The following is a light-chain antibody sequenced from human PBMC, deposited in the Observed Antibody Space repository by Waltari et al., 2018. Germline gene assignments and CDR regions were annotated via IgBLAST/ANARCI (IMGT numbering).Light chain of an antibody. CDR3: LFYTGSGIWV. V-gene: IGLV8-61*01. J-gene: IGLJ3*02. CDR1: SATVPSTSS. CDR2: KAS. Sequence: QTVVTQEPSLSVSPGGRVTLTCSLRSATVPSTSSASWYQQTPGQAPLPLVYKASARSSGVSDRFSGSIRGNKASLTISGAQAEDEADYYCLFYTGSGIWVFGGGTRLTVL.